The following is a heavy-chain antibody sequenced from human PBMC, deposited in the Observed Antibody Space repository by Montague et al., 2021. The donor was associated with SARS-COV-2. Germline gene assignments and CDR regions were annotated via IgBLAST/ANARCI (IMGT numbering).Heavy chain of an antibody. D-gene: IGHD2-21*02. CDR3: ARARAYCGGDCYWGGAFDI. J-gene: IGHJ3*02. Sequence: SLRLSCAASGFTVSSNYMSWVRQAPGKGLEWVSVIYSGGSTYYADSVKGRFTIPRDNSKNTLYLQMNSLRAEDTAVYCCARARAYCGGDCYWGGAFDIWGQGTMVTVSS. V-gene: IGHV3-66*01. CDR2: IYSGGST. CDR1: GFTVSSNY.